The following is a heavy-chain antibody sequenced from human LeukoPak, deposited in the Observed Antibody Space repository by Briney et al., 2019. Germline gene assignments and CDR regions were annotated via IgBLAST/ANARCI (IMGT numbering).Heavy chain of an antibody. V-gene: IGHV4-34*01. CDR2: INHSGSI. Sequence: PSETLSLTCAVYGGSFSDYYWSWLRQPPGKGLEWIGEINHSGSINYNPSLKSRVTISLDTSKNQFSLKLSSVTAADTAVYYCARGRVYYGSVFWGQGTLVTASS. J-gene: IGHJ4*02. CDR1: GGSFSDYY. D-gene: IGHD3-10*01. CDR3: ARGRVYYGSVF.